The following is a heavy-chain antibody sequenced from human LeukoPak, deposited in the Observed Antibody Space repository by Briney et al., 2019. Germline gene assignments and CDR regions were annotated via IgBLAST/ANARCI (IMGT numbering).Heavy chain of an antibody. J-gene: IGHJ4*02. D-gene: IGHD1-26*01. CDR1: GFTFSRYW. V-gene: IGHV3-7*05. CDR2: IKQDGSER. CDR3: AKDRSWAATTTRLYSFDY. Sequence: GGSLRLSCAASGFTFSRYWMSWVRQAPGKGLEWVASIKQDGSERYYVDSVKGRFTISSDNAKNTLYLQMSSLRAEDTAVYYCAKDRSWAATTTRLYSFDYWGQGTLVTVSS.